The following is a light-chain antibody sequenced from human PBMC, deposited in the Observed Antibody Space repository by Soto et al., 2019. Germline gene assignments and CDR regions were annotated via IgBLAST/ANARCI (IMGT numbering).Light chain of an antibody. V-gene: IGKV4-1*01. CDR3: QQYYNSLIT. J-gene: IGKJ5*01. CDR1: QRLFCNSNNKNF. CDR2: WAS. Sequence: MAQSPAAPPVSMGERATIYCKSSQRLFCNSNNKNFLGWYQQKPGQPPKLLIYWASIRGSGVPDRFSGSGSRTDFTLTISSLQDEDVAVYYCQQYYNSLITFGKGTSLEIK.